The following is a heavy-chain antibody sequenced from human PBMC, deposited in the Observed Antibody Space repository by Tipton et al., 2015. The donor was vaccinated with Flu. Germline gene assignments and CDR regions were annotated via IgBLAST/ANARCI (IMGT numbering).Heavy chain of an antibody. V-gene: IGHV4-61*02. CDR3: ARDDGDYGLGSYHYYYGMDV. CDR1: GDSISSGTHY. Sequence: TLSLTCTVSGDSISSGTHYWSWIRQPAGKGLEWIGRVYTSGSTNYNPSLRSRVTISVDTSKNQFSLKLSSVTAADTAVYYCARDDGDYGLGSYHYYYGMDVWGQGTTVTVSS. D-gene: IGHD3-10*01. CDR2: VYTSGST. J-gene: IGHJ6*02.